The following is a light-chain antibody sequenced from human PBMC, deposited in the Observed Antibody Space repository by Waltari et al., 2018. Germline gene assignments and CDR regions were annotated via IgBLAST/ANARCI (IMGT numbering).Light chain of an antibody. CDR3: QQYGSSSYT. V-gene: IGKV3-20*01. J-gene: IGKJ2*01. Sequence: SRASQSVSSSYLAWYQQKPGQAPRLLIYGASSRATGIPDRFSGSGSGTDFTLTISRLEPEDFAVYYCQQYGSSSYTFGQGTKLEIK. CDR2: GAS. CDR1: QSVSSSY.